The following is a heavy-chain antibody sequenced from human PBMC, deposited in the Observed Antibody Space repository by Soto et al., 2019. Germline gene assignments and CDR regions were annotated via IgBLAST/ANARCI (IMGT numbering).Heavy chain of an antibody. V-gene: IGHV1-69*13. CDR3: ATPPGRGYHYYDY. CDR1: GGTFSSYA. D-gene: IGHD3-16*02. J-gene: IGHJ4*02. CDR2: IIPIFGTA. Sequence: SVKVSRKASGGTFSSYAISWVRQAPGQGLEWMGGIIPIFGTANYAQKFQGRVTITADESTSTAYMELSSLRSEDTAVYYCATPPGRGYHYYDYWGQGTLVTVSS.